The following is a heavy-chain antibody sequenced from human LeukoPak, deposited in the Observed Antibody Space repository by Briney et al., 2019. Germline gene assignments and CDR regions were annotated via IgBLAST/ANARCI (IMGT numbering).Heavy chain of an antibody. J-gene: IGHJ3*02. Sequence: PSETLSLTCTVSGGSISSGDYYWSWIRQPPGKGLEWIGYIYYSGSTYYNPSLKSRVTISVDRSKNQFSLKLSSVTAADTAVYYCARALSMIVDAFDIWGQGTMVTVSS. CDR3: ARALSMIVDAFDI. D-gene: IGHD3-22*01. CDR1: GGSISSGDYY. V-gene: IGHV4-30-4*01. CDR2: IYYSGST.